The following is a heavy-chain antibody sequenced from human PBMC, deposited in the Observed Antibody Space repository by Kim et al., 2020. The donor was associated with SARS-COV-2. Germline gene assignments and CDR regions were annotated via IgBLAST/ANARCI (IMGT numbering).Heavy chain of an antibody. V-gene: IGHV1-69*13. CDR3: AREATPTTVTTRLEDGGDY. J-gene: IGHJ4*02. CDR2: IIPIFGTA. CDR1: GGTFSSYA. D-gene: IGHD4-17*01. Sequence: SVKVSCKASGGTFSSYAISWVRQAPGQGLEWMGGIIPIFGTANYAQKFQGRVTITADESTSTAYMELSSLRSEDTAVYCCAREATPTTVTTRLEDGGDYWGQGTLVTVSS.